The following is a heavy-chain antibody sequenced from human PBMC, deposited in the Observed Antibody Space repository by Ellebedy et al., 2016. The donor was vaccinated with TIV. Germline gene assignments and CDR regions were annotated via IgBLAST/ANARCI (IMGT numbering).Heavy chain of an antibody. CDR3: ARGSEGSGFDY. V-gene: IGHV3-30-3*01. Sequence: PGRSLRLSCAASPFNFNTYTIHWVRQAPGKGLEWVAFISSDGNIKDYADSVKGRFTISRDNSKKTVDLQMNSFRSEDPAVHYCARGSEGSGFDYWGQGTLVTVSS. D-gene: IGHD6-25*01. CDR1: PFNFNTYT. CDR2: ISSDGNIK. J-gene: IGHJ4*02.